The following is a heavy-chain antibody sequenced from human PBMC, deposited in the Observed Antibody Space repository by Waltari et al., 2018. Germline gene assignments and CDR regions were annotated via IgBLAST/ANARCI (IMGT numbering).Heavy chain of an antibody. Sequence: QLLESGGGLVHPGGSLRLSCAASGFTLITYAMSWVRQAPGKGLEWVSSIGGGDGSTYYADSVKGRFTVSRDNSKNTLSLQMNGLGADDTAVYFCARVAGYTNGGFDYWGQGTLVTVSS. CDR3: ARVAGYTNGGFDY. CDR2: IGGGDGST. V-gene: IGHV3-23*01. CDR1: GFTLITYA. D-gene: IGHD2-8*01. J-gene: IGHJ4*02.